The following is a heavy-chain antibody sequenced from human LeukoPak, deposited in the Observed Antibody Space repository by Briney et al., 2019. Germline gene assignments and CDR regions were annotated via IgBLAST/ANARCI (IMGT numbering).Heavy chain of an antibody. D-gene: IGHD4-17*01. CDR1: GFTFSDYY. V-gene: IGHV3-11*04. CDR2: ISSSGSTI. CDR3: ARDRNPYGDFYFDY. Sequence: SGGSLRLSCAASGFTFSDYYMSWIRQAPGKGLEWVSYISSSGSTIYYADSVKGRFTISRDNAKNSLYLQMNSLRAEDTAVYYCARDRNPYGDFYFDYWGQGTLVTVSS. J-gene: IGHJ4*02.